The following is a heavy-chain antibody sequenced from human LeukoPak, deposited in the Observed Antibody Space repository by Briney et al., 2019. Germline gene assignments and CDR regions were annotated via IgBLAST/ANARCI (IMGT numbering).Heavy chain of an antibody. CDR2: IKQDGSEK. Sequence: GGSLRLSCAASGFTFSSYWMSWVRQAPGKGLEWVANIKQDGSEKYYVDSVKGRFTISRDNAKNSLYLQMNSLRAEDTAVYYCARVITIFGVVIICIGHWGQGTLVTVSS. CDR3: ARVITIFGVVIICIGH. D-gene: IGHD3-3*01. J-gene: IGHJ4*02. V-gene: IGHV3-7*01. CDR1: GFTFSSYW.